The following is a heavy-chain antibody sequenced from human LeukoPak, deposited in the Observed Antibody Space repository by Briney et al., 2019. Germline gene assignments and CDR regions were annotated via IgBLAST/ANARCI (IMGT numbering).Heavy chain of an antibody. J-gene: IGHJ4*02. CDR3: ANSPRQLAPFDY. CDR2: IKQDGSEK. V-gene: IGHV3-7*01. CDR1: GFTFSSYW. D-gene: IGHD6-13*01. Sequence: GGSLRLSCAASGFTFSSYWMSWVRQAPGKGLEWVANIKQDGSEKYYVDSVKGRFTISRDNAKNPLYLQMNSLRAEDTAVYYCANSPRQLAPFDYWGQGTLVTVSS.